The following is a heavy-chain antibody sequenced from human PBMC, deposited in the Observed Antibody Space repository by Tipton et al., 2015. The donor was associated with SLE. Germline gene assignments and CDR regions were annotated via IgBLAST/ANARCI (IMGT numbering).Heavy chain of an antibody. Sequence: TLSLTCTVSGGSITSSGFYWGWFRQPPGKGLEWIGSIDYSGRTYYTPSLKSQLTISVDTSENQFSLKLNSVTAADTAVYYCARGLNYWGQGTLVTVSS. CDR1: GGSITSSGFY. CDR2: IDYSGRT. J-gene: IGHJ4*02. V-gene: IGHV4-39*07. CDR3: ARGLNY.